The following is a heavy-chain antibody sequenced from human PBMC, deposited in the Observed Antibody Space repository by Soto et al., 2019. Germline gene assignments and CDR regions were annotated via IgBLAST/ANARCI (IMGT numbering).Heavy chain of an antibody. D-gene: IGHD1-26*01. CDR1: GYSFTSYW. Sequence: PGESLKSSCKGSGYSFTSYWIGWVRQMPGKGLEWMGVIYPGDSDTGYSPSFQGKVTISANKSISTAYLQWSSLKASDTAMYYCARQAPWEPGYYFDYWGQGTLVIVSS. V-gene: IGHV5-51*01. CDR3: ARQAPWEPGYYFDY. CDR2: IYPGDSDT. J-gene: IGHJ4*02.